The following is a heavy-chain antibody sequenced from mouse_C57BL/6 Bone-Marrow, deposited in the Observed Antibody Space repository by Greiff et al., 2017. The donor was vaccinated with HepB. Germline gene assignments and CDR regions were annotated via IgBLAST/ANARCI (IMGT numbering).Heavy chain of an antibody. CDR3: ASPYYDYGVYYAMDY. CDR2: IYPRSGNT. CDR1: GYTFTSYG. D-gene: IGHD2-4*01. J-gene: IGHJ4*01. V-gene: IGHV1-81*01. Sequence: VQLQQSGAELARPGASVKLSCKASGYTFTSYGISWVKQRTGQGLEWIGEIYPRSGNTYYNEKFKGKATLTADKSSSTAYMELRSLTSEDSAVYVCASPYYDYGVYYAMDYWGQGTSVTVSS.